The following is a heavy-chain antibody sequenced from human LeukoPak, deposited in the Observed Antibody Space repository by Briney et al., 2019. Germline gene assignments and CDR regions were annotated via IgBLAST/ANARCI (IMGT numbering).Heavy chain of an antibody. V-gene: IGHV3-30*18. D-gene: IGHD5-12*01. CDR3: AKDGGYSGYDFPIFDP. J-gene: IGHJ5*02. CDR1: GLKCKSFG. Sequence: LIGSCSACGLKCKSFGMGGRRQVPGKGLEWVAVISYDGSNKYYADSVKGRFTISRDNSKNTLYLQMNSLRAEDTAVYYCAKDGGYSGYDFPIFDPWGQGTLVTVSS. CDR2: ISYDGSNK.